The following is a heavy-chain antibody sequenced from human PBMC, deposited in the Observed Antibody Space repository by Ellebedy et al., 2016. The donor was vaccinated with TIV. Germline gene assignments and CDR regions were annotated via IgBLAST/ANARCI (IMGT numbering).Heavy chain of an antibody. CDR2: ISGSGGST. D-gene: IGHD3-10*01. V-gene: IGHV3-23*01. Sequence: GESLKISXAASGFSFSSHGMNWVRQVPGKGLEWVSGISGSGGSTYYADSVKGRFTISRDNSKNTLYLQINSLRAEDTAVYYCAKDGEMVYYYGSGSYYYFDYWGQGTLVTVSS. CDR3: AKDGEMVYYYGSGSYYYFDY. J-gene: IGHJ4*02. CDR1: GFSFSSHG.